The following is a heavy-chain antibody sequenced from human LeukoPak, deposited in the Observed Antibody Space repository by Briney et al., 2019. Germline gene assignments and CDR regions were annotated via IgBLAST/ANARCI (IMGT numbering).Heavy chain of an antibody. J-gene: IGHJ4*02. V-gene: IGHV3-30*04. Sequence: GGSLRLSCAASGFTFSSYAMHWVRQAPGKGLEWVAVISYDGSNKYYADSVKGRFTISRDNSKNTPYLQMNSLRAEDTAVYYCARDSRLEARYRFDYWGQGTLVTVSS. CDR3: ARDSRLEARYRFDY. D-gene: IGHD5-12*01. CDR2: ISYDGSNK. CDR1: GFTFSSYA.